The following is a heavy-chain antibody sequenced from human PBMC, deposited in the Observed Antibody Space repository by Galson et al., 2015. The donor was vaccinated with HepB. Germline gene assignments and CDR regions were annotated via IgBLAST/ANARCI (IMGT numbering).Heavy chain of an antibody. CDR2: IFAGGGST. D-gene: IGHD2-15*01. Sequence: SVKVSCKASGYTLTNYHFHWVRQAPGQGPEWMGKIFAGGGSTSYAERFQGRVTLTRDSSTSTIYMEVSSLRSDDTAVYYCARETPDTYYFDYWGQGTLVTVSS. CDR1: GYTLTNYH. J-gene: IGHJ4*02. V-gene: IGHV1-46*01. CDR3: ARETPDTYYFDY.